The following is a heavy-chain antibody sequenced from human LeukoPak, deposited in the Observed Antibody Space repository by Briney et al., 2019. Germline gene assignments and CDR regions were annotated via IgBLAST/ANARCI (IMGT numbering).Heavy chain of an antibody. J-gene: IGHJ4*02. Sequence: PGGSLRLSCAASGFTFSSYAMSWVRQAPGKGLEWVSAISGSGGSTYYADSVKGRFTISRDNSKNTLYLQMNSLRAEDTAVYYCAQDLFPMVRGVAPFNYWGQGTLVTVSS. D-gene: IGHD3-10*01. CDR3: AQDLFPMVRGVAPFNY. CDR1: GFTFSSYA. V-gene: IGHV3-23*01. CDR2: ISGSGGST.